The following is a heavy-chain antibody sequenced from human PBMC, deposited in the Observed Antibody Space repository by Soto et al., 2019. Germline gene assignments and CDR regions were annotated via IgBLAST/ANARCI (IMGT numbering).Heavy chain of an antibody. CDR2: IYYSGST. CDR3: VRDSGYSYGFWYFVL. V-gene: IGHV4-59*01. J-gene: IGHJ2*01. Sequence: LETLSLTCTVSGGSIGTYYWSWIRQSPGKGLEWIGYIYYSGSTNYNPSLKSRVTMSLATSKNQFSLKLSSVTAADVAVYYCVRDSGYSYGFWYFVLWGCGTLVTVSS. CDR1: GGSIGTYY. D-gene: IGHD5-18*01.